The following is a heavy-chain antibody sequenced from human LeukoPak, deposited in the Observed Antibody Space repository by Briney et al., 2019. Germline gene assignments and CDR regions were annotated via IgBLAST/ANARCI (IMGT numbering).Heavy chain of an antibody. CDR3: AKDKGWGYSTYDFYGMDV. Sequence: GGSLRLSCVVSGFTFSNYAMSWVRQAPGKGLEWVSTISDSGGSTYYADSVKGRFTISRDDSKNTLYLQMNSLRAEDTAVYYCAKDKGWGYSTYDFYGMDVWGQGTTVTVSS. CDR2: ISDSGGST. CDR1: GFTFSNYA. D-gene: IGHD1-26*01. J-gene: IGHJ6*02. V-gene: IGHV3-23*01.